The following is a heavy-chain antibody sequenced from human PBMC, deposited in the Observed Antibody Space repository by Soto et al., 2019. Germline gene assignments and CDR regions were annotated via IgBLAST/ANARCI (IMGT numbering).Heavy chain of an antibody. CDR3: ARAETLEYSIVGYGMDV. D-gene: IGHD6-6*01. CDR1: GYTFTSYD. Sequence: QVQLVQSGAEVKKPGASVKVYCKACGYTFTSYDINWVRQATGQGLEWMGWMNPNSGNTGYAQKFQGRVTMTRNTSISTAYMELSSLRSEDTAVYYCARAETLEYSIVGYGMDVWGQGTTVTVSS. J-gene: IGHJ6*02. CDR2: MNPNSGNT. V-gene: IGHV1-8*01.